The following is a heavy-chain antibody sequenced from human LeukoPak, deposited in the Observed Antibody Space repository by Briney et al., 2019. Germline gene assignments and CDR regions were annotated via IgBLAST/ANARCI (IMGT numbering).Heavy chain of an antibody. CDR1: GFTFSNFW. D-gene: IGHD6-6*01. CDR2: IKQDGGEK. Sequence: GGSLRLSCAASGFTFSNFWMSWVRQAPGKGLEWVANIKQDGGEKYYVDSVKGRFTISRDNAKSSLYLQMNSLRAEDTAVYYCARDRGSSSDYWGQGALVTVSS. V-gene: IGHV3-7*01. CDR3: ARDRGSSSDY. J-gene: IGHJ4*02.